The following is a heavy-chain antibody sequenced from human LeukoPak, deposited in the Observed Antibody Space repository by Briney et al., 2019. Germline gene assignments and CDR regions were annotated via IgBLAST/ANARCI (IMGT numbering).Heavy chain of an antibody. CDR2: ISSSGSTI. J-gene: IGHJ6*02. V-gene: IGHV3-48*03. CDR1: GFTFSGSA. CDR3: AREGYSNYEYYYYYGMDV. D-gene: IGHD4-11*01. Sequence: PGGSLRLSCAASGFTFSGSAMHWVRQAPGKGLEWVSYISSSGSTIYYADSVKGRFTISRDNAKNSLYLQMNSLRAEDTAVYYCAREGYSNYEYYYYYGMDVWGQGTTVTVSS.